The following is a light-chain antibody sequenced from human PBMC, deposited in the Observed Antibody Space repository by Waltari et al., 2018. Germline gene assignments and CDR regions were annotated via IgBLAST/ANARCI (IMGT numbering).Light chain of an antibody. J-gene: IGKJ3*01. CDR3: QQADSFPFT. CDR2: AAS. CDR1: QVLNSW. V-gene: IGKV1D-12*01. Sequence: DIQMTQSPSSVSASVGDRVSITCRSSQVLNSWLAWYQQKPGKAPKLLISAASRLQSGVPPRFRGAGSGRDFTLTISSLQPEDFATYYCQQADSFPFTFGPGTKVDIK.